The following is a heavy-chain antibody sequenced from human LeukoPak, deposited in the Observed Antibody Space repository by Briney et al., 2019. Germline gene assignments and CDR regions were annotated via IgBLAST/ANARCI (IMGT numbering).Heavy chain of an antibody. CDR3: ARDRWRWSYYSSTLFDY. CDR1: GFTFISYW. CDR2: IKQDGSEK. V-gene: IGHV3-7*01. J-gene: IGHJ4*02. D-gene: IGHD1-26*01. Sequence: GGSLRLSCAASGFTFISYWMSWVRQAPGKGLEWVANIKQDGSEKYYVDSVKGRFTISRDNAKNSLYLQMNSLRAEDTAVYYCARDRWRWSYYSSTLFDYWGQGTLVTVSS.